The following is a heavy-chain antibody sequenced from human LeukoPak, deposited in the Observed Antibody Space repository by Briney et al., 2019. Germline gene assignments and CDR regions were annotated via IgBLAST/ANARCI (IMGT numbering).Heavy chain of an antibody. Sequence: PGGSLRLSCAASGFTFSSYSMNWVRQPPGKGLEWIGEINHSGSTNYNPSLKSRVTISVDTSKNQFSLKLSSVTAADTAVYYCARDQIGYCSSTSCPDYYYGMDVWGQGTTVTVSS. CDR1: GFTFSSYS. D-gene: IGHD2-2*01. J-gene: IGHJ6*02. V-gene: IGHV4-34*01. CDR2: INHSGST. CDR3: ARDQIGYCSSTSCPDYYYGMDV.